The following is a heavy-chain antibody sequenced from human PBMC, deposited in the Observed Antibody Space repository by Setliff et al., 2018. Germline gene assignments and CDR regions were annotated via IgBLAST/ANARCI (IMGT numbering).Heavy chain of an antibody. Sequence: SETLSLTCTVSGGSISSSSYYWDWIRQPPGKGLEWIGSIYHSGSTYYNPSLKSRVTISVDTSKNQFSLKLSSVTAADTAVYYCALNPSWFGELFAWFDPWGQGTLVTVS. CDR2: IYHSGST. J-gene: IGHJ5*02. V-gene: IGHV4-39*01. D-gene: IGHD3-10*01. CDR1: GGSISSSSYY. CDR3: ALNPSWFGELFAWFDP.